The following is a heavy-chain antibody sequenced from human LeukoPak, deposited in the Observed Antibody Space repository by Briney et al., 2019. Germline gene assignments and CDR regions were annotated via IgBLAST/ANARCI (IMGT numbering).Heavy chain of an antibody. CDR1: GGTFSGYA. CDR2: FIPVFVTA. Sequence: SVKVSCKASGGTFSGYAISWVRQAPGQGLEWMGAFIPVFVTANYAQKFQGRVTITTDESTSTAYMELRSLRSEDTAVYYCARQNWAYWYFDLWGRGTLVTVSS. CDR3: ARQNWAYWYFDL. J-gene: IGHJ2*01. V-gene: IGHV1-69*05. D-gene: IGHD7-27*01.